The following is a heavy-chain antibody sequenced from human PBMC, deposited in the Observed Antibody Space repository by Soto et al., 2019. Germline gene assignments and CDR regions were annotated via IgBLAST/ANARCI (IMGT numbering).Heavy chain of an antibody. J-gene: IGHJ4*02. CDR3: ARVGYSSSSPFDY. CDR2: IYYSGST. CDR1: GGSISSGGYY. Sequence: SETLSLTCTVSGGSISSGGYYWSWIRQHPGKGLEWIGYIYYSGSTYYNPSLKSRVTISVDTSKNQFSLKLSSVTAADTAVYYCARVGYSSSSPFDYWGQGTLVTVSS. V-gene: IGHV4-31*03. D-gene: IGHD6-6*01.